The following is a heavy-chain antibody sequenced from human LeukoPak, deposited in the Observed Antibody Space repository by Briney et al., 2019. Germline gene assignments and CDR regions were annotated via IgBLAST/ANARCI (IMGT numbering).Heavy chain of an antibody. D-gene: IGHD6-19*01. Sequence: GGSLRLSCAASGFTFSSYGMHWVRQAPGRGLEWVAVISYDGSNKYYADSVKGRFTISRDNSKNTLYLQMNSLRAEDTAVYYCAKDVAHSSGWQRDYGGQGTLVTVSS. V-gene: IGHV3-30*18. J-gene: IGHJ4*02. CDR3: AKDVAHSSGWQRDY. CDR1: GFTFSSYG. CDR2: ISYDGSNK.